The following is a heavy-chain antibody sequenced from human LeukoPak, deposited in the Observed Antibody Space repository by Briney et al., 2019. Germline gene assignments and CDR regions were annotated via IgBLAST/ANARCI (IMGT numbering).Heavy chain of an antibody. CDR1: GFPFSSYA. CDR3: AKDMGYYDTSGLGRGPLQH. Sequence: AGGSLRLSCATSGFPFSSYAVTWVRQAPGKGLEWVSTISGSAGSTYYEDSVRGRFTISRDNSKNTLYLQMNSLRAEDTAVYYCAKDMGYYDTSGLGRGPLQHWGQGILVTVSS. V-gene: IGHV3-23*01. CDR2: ISGSAGST. D-gene: IGHD3-22*01. J-gene: IGHJ1*01.